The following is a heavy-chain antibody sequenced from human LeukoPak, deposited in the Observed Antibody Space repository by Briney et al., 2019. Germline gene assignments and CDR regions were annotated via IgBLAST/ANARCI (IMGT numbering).Heavy chain of an antibody. CDR3: ASSAPTVTALDYYYYMDV. D-gene: IGHD4-11*01. Sequence: ASVKVSRKASGGTFSSYAISWVRQAPGQGLEWMGGIIPIFGTANYAQKFQGRVTITTDESTSTAYMELSSLRSEDTAVYYCASSAPTVTALDYYYYMDVWGKGTTVTVSS. V-gene: IGHV1-69*05. CDR2: IIPIFGTA. J-gene: IGHJ6*03. CDR1: GGTFSSYA.